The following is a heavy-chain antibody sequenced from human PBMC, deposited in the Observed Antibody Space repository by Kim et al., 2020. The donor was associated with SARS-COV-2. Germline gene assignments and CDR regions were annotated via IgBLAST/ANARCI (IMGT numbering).Heavy chain of an antibody. CDR3: ARESIWFGELWFGWFDP. CDR1: GGSISSGGYY. D-gene: IGHD3-10*01. V-gene: IGHV4-31*03. CDR2: IYYSGST. J-gene: IGHJ5*02. Sequence: SETLSLTCTVSGGSISSGGYYWSWIRQHPGKGLEWIGYIYYSGSTYYNPSLKSRVTISVDTSKNQFSLKLSSVTAADTAVYYCARESIWFGELWFGWFDPWGQGTLVTVSS.